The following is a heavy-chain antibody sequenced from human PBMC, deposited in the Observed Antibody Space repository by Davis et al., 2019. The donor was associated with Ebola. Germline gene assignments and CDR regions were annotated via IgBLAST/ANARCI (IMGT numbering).Heavy chain of an antibody. Sequence: SETLSLTCAVYGGSFSNYYWNWIRQPPGKGLEWIGEINHSGSTNYNPSLKSRVTISLETSKNQFSLKLSSVTAADTAVYYCARSGAYGPSRYWGQGTLVTVSS. V-gene: IGHV4-34*01. CDR3: ARSGAYGPSRY. D-gene: IGHD3-10*01. CDR1: GGSFSNYY. J-gene: IGHJ4*02. CDR2: INHSGST.